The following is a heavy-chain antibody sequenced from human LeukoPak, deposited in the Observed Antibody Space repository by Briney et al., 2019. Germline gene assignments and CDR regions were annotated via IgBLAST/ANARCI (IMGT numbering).Heavy chain of an antibody. D-gene: IGHD3-22*01. J-gene: IGHJ5*02. CDR2: ISSSSSYI. CDR3: TKERGGGGRRINLMVGGYGP. V-gene: IGHV3-21*01. CDR1: GFTFSSYS. Sequence: PGGSLRLSCAASGFTFSSYSMNWVRQAPGKGLEWVSSISSSSSYIYYADAVSGRFTISRDNSKNTLHLEMNSLRTDDTAVYYCTKERGGGGRRINLMVGGYGPWGQGTQVTVSS.